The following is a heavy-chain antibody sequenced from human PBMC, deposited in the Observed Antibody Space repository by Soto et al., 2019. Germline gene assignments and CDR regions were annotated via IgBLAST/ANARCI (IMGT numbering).Heavy chain of an antibody. D-gene: IGHD4-17*01. CDR2: IYWDDDK. J-gene: IGHJ4*02. CDR3: AHGPYGDYPIDY. Sequence: QITLKESGPTLVKPTQTLTLTCTFSGFSLNTSGVGVGWIRQPPGKALEWLALIYWDDDKRYSPSLKSRLTITKEASKDQVALTKTTMDPVDTGTYYCAHGPYGDYPIDYWGQGTLVTVSS. V-gene: IGHV2-5*02. CDR1: GFSLNTSGVG.